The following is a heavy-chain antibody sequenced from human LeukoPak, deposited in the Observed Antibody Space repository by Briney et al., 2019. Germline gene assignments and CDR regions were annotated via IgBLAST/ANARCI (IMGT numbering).Heavy chain of an antibody. Sequence: AGGSLRLSCAVSGFTFSSYGMHWLRQAPAKGLEWVAVISYDGSNKYYADSVKGRFTIYRDNSKNTLYLQMNSLRAEDTAVYYCAKESGVVIIASSFEYWGQGTLVTVSS. CDR2: ISYDGSNK. CDR3: AKESGVVIIASSFEY. D-gene: IGHD3-3*01. CDR1: GFTFSSYG. J-gene: IGHJ4*02. V-gene: IGHV3-30*18.